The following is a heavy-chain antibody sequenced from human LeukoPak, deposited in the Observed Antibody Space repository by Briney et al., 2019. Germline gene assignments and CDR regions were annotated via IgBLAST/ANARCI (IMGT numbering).Heavy chain of an antibody. V-gene: IGHV1-18*01. CDR2: ISAYSGGT. CDR3: ARTGVVPAAFGKYGFDI. J-gene: IGHJ3*02. CDR1: GYTFTSYG. Sequence: ASVKVSCKASGYTFTSYGISWVRQAPGQGLEWMGWISAYSGGTHYAQKFQGRVTMTRDTSINTAYMELSSLRSDDTAVYYCARTGVVPAAFGKYGFDIWGQGTMVTVSS. D-gene: IGHD2-2*01.